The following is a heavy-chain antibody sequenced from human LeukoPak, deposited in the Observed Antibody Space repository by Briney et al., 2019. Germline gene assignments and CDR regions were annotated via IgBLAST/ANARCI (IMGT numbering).Heavy chain of an antibody. V-gene: IGHV1-69*13. CDR2: IIPIFGTA. CDR1: GGTFSSHA. CDR3: ARAVAVAGTSIGY. D-gene: IGHD6-19*01. J-gene: IGHJ4*02. Sequence: SVKVSCKASGGTFSSHAISWVRQAPGQGLEWMGGIIPIFGTANYAQKFQGRVTITADESTSTAYMELSSLRSEDTAVYYCARAVAVAGTSIGYWGQGTLVTVSS.